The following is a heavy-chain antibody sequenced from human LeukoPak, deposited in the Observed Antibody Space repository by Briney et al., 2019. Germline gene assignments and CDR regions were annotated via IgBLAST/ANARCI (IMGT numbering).Heavy chain of an antibody. CDR1: GGSISSFY. Sequence: PSETLSLTRTVSGGSISSFYWSWIRQPPGKGLEWSGYIYYSGSTNYNPSLKSRVTISVDTSKNQFSLKLSSVTAADTAVYYCARGRISSGWYAHFDYWGRGTLVTVSS. CDR3: ARGRISSGWYAHFDY. V-gene: IGHV4-59*01. D-gene: IGHD6-19*01. CDR2: IYYSGST. J-gene: IGHJ4*02.